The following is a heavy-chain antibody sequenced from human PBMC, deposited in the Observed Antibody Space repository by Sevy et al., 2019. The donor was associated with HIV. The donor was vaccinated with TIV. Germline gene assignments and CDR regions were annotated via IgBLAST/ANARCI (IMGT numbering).Heavy chain of an antibody. J-gene: IGHJ4*02. D-gene: IGHD3-22*01. CDR2: FDPEDGKT. CDR1: GHTLSEFA. Sequence: ASVKVSCKVSGHTLSEFAMHWVRLAPGKGLEWMGTFDPEDGKTLHEQKFQGRVTMTEDTSTDTAYMEVNNLRSEDTAVYYCATTKDYYDSSGYPFDYWGQGTLVTVSS. CDR3: ATTKDYYDSSGYPFDY. V-gene: IGHV1-24*01.